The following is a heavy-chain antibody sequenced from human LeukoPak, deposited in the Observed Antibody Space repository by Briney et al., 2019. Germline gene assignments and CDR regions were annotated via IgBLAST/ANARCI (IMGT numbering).Heavy chain of an antibody. CDR2: INHSGST. CDR3: ASGLWFGEV. D-gene: IGHD3-10*01. CDR1: GGSFSGYY. V-gene: IGHV4-34*01. J-gene: IGHJ4*02. Sequence: PSETLSLTCAVYGGSFSGYYWSWIRHPPGRGLEWVGKINHSGSTNYNPSLKSRVTISADTSKNQCSLKLSSVTAADTAVYYCASGLWFGEVWGQGTLVTVSS.